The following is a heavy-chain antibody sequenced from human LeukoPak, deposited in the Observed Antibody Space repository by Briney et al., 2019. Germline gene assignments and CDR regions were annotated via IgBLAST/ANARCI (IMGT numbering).Heavy chain of an antibody. J-gene: IGHJ4*02. CDR3: TRAIGYGLIDY. V-gene: IGHV4-34*01. CDR1: GGSFSGYY. Sequence: SETLSLTCAVYGGSFSGYYWSWIRQPPGKGLEWIGEINHSGSTNYNSSLKSRVTISLDTSKNQFSLNLFSVTAADTAMYYCTRAIGYGLIDYWGQGTLVTVSS. CDR2: INHSGST. D-gene: IGHD3-10*01.